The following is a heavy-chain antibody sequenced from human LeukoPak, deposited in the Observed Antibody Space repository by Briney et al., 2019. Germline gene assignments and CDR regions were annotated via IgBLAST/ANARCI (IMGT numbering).Heavy chain of an antibody. CDR2: ISGSGGST. J-gene: IGHJ6*02. CDR1: GFTFSSYA. Sequence: PGGSLRLSCAASGFTFSSYAMSWVRQAPGKGLEWVSAISGSGGSTYYADSVKGRFTISRDNSKNTLYLQMNSLRAEDTAVYYCAKGPYGSGGEVYYYYYGMDVWGQGTTVTVSS. CDR3: AKGPYGSGGEVYYYYYGMDV. V-gene: IGHV3-23*01. D-gene: IGHD3-10*01.